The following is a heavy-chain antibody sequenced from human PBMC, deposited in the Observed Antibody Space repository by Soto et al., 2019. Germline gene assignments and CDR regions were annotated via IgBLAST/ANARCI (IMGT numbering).Heavy chain of an antibody. J-gene: IGHJ3*02. CDR2: VNPNVDPA. Sequence: GASVKVSCKASGYTFTSYYVHWVRQAPGQGLEWMGIVNPNVDPARYAQNLQRRLTTTRDTSTSTVYMELSSLTSEDTAMYYCTRHFAGAPSRWSWNAAFDIWGQGTMVTVSS. D-gene: IGHD6-13*01. CDR3: TRHFAGAPSRWSWNAAFDI. CDR1: GYTFTSYY. V-gene: IGHV1-46*03.